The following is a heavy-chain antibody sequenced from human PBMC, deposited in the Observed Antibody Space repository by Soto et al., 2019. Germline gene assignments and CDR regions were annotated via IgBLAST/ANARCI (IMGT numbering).Heavy chain of an antibody. CDR2: IDWDDDK. CDR1: GFSLNTSGLC. CDR3: ARIRDSYGSIDY. V-gene: IGHV2-70*11. Sequence: SGPTLVNPTQTLTLTCTFSGFSLNTSGLCVSWIRQPPGKALEWLARIDWDDDKYYSTSLKTRLTISNDTSKNQVVLTMTNMYLVDTAIYYCARIRDSYGSIDYWGQGTLVTGSS. D-gene: IGHD5-18*01. J-gene: IGHJ4*02.